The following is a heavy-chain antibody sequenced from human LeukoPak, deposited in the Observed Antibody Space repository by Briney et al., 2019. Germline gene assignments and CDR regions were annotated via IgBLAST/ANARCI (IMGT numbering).Heavy chain of an antibody. V-gene: IGHV1-18*01. CDR1: GYSFTSNG. CDR3: ARQFMRKGGAFDI. Sequence: ASVKVSFKASGYSFTSNGISWVRQAPGQGLELMGWISAYNGNTNYAQKLQGRVTMTTDTSTSTAYMELRSLRSDDTAVYYYARQFMRKGGAFDIWGQGTMVTVSS. D-gene: IGHD3-16*01. CDR2: ISAYNGNT. J-gene: IGHJ3*02.